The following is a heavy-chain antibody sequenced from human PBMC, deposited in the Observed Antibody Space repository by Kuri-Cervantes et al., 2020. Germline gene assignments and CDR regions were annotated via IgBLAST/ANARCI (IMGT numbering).Heavy chain of an antibody. CDR2: ISSSSSYI. CDR3: ARDHAYYDFWSGPLGYYYYYMDV. CDR1: GFTFSSYA. D-gene: IGHD3-3*01. J-gene: IGHJ6*03. V-gene: IGHV3-21*01. Sequence: GGSLRLSCAASGFTFSSYAMSWVRQAPGKGLEWVSSISSSSSYIYYADSVKGRFTISRDNAKNSLYLQMNSLRAEDTAVYYCARDHAYYDFWSGPLGYYYYYMDVWGKGTTVTVSS.